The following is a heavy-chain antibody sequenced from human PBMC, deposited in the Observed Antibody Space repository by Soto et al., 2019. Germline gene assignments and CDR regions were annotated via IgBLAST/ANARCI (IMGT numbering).Heavy chain of an antibody. CDR2: IIPIFGTA. D-gene: IGHD4-17*01. CDR1: GGTFSSYA. CDR3: ASEDYGGNSAPFDY. Sequence: QVQLVQSGAEVKKLGSSVKVSCKASGGTFSSYAISWVRQAPGQGLEWMGGIIPIFGTANYAQKFQGRVTITADESTSTAYMELSSLRSEDTAVYYCASEDYGGNSAPFDYWGQGTLVTVSS. J-gene: IGHJ4*02. V-gene: IGHV1-69*01.